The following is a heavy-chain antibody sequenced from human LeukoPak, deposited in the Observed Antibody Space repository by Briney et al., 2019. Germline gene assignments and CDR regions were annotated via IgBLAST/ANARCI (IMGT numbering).Heavy chain of an antibody. Sequence: GASVKVSCKASGGTFSSYAISWVRQAPGQGLEWMGGIISIFGTANYAQKFQGRVTITADESTSTAYMELSSLRSDDTAVYYCASLVREKDAFDIWGQGTMVTVSS. CDR1: GGTFSSYA. CDR3: ASLVREKDAFDI. V-gene: IGHV1-69*13. J-gene: IGHJ3*02. D-gene: IGHD3-10*01. CDR2: IISIFGTA.